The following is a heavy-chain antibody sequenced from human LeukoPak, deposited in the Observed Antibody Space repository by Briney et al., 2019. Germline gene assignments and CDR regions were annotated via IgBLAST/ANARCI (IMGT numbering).Heavy chain of an antibody. V-gene: IGHV3-20*04. CDR1: GFTFDDYG. Sequence: PGGSLRLSCAASGFTFDDYGMSWVRQAPGKGLEWVSGINWNGGGTGYADSVKGRFTISRDNAKNSLYLQMNSLRAEDTALYYCARSRHSYGSSGFPHYWGQGTLVTVSS. J-gene: IGHJ4*02. CDR3: ARSRHSYGSSGFPHY. CDR2: INWNGGGT. D-gene: IGHD3-22*01.